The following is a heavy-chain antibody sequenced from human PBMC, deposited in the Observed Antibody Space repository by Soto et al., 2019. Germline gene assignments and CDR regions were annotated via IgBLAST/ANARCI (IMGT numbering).Heavy chain of an antibody. V-gene: IGHV4-30-2*01. Sequence: QLQLQESGSGLVKPSQTLSRTCAVSGGSISSGGYSWSWIRQPPGKGLDWIGYIYHSGSTYYNPXLXSXATISVDRSKNQFSLKLSSVTAADTAVYYCVRVPDYWGQGTLVTVSS. CDR3: VRVPDY. J-gene: IGHJ4*02. CDR1: GGSISSGGYS. CDR2: IYHSGST.